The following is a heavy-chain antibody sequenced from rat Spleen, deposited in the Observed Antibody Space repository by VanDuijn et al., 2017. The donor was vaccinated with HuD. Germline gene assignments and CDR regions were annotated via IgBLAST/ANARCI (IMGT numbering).Heavy chain of an antibody. Sequence: EVQLVESGGGLVQPGRSLKLSCAASGFTFSDYYMAWVRQAPKKGLEWVASISYEGSSTYYGDSVKGRFTISRDNAKSTLYLQMNSLRSEDTATYYCARYYDPFDYWGQGVMVTVSS. CDR3: ARYYDPFDY. D-gene: IGHD1-12*01. J-gene: IGHJ2*01. CDR2: ISYEGSST. V-gene: IGHV5-22*01. CDR1: GFTFSDYY.